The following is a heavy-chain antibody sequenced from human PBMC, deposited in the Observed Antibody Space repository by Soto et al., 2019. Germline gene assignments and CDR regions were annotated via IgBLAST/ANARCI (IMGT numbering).Heavy chain of an antibody. CDR2: ISGSGGSI. CDR1: GFTFSSYA. Sequence: PGGSLRLSCAASGFTFSSYAMSWVRQAPGKGLEWVSAISGSGGSIYYADSVKGRFTISRDNSKNTLYLQMNSLRAEDTAVYYCAKDSSGIVLVPAAIHFDYWGQGTLVTVSS. V-gene: IGHV3-23*01. CDR3: AKDSSGIVLVPAAIHFDY. D-gene: IGHD2-2*01. J-gene: IGHJ4*02.